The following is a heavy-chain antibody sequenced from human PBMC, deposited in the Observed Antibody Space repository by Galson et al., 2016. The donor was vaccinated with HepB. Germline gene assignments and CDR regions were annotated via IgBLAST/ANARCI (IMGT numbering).Heavy chain of an antibody. V-gene: IGHV3-48*03. D-gene: IGHD1-26*01. CDR1: GFTFSSYG. Sequence: SLRLSCAASGFTFSSYGMNWVRQAPGKGLEWVSYISRSGSTIDYADSVKGRFIISRDNARKSLHLQMNSLRAEDTAVYYCARDFNWEPSEASDYWGQGTLVTVSS. CDR2: ISRSGSTI. J-gene: IGHJ4*02. CDR3: ARDFNWEPSEASDY.